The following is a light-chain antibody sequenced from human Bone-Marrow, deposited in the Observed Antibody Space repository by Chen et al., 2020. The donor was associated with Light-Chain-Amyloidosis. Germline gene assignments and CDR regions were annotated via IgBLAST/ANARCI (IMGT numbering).Light chain of an antibody. J-gene: IGKJ4*01. CDR2: GSS. CDR3: QQYGTSPLT. V-gene: IGKV3-20*01. CDR1: QTISSNY. Sequence: EIVLPQSPGTLSLSPGEGANLSCRASQTISSNYLTWYQQKFGQAPRLLIYGSSSRATGIPARFTGSGSGTVFTLTINRLEPEDFAMYYCQQYGTSPLTLGGGTKVEIK.